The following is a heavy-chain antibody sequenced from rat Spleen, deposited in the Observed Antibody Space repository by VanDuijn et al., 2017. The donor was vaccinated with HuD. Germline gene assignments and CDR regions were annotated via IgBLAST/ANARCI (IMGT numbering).Heavy chain of an antibody. Sequence: EVQLVESGGGLVQPGRSLKLSCVASGFIFSDYGMNWIRQAPGKGLEWVAYISSSSGTIYYADTVWGRFTISRDNAKSSLYLQMSSLKSEDTATYYCTRLGDTHYGYNPLDAWGQGASVTVSS. V-gene: IGHV5-34*01. CDR1: GFIFSDYG. D-gene: IGHD1-9*01. CDR2: ISSSSGTI. CDR3: TRLGDTHYGYNPLDA. J-gene: IGHJ4*01.